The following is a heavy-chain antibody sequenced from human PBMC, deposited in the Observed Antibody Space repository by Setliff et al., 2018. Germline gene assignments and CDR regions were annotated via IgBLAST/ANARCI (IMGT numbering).Heavy chain of an antibody. V-gene: IGHV1-18*01. Sequence: ASVKVSCKASGYTFKTYGFTWVRQAPGQGLEWMGWTSPYNGNTNSAQRLQGRVTTTIDTSTNTAYMELRSLRSDDTAVYYCALEEYTSRWTKRFDPWGQGTLVTVSS. CDR1: GYTFKTYG. CDR3: ALEEYTSRWTKRFDP. CDR2: TSPYNGNT. D-gene: IGHD6-13*01. J-gene: IGHJ5*02.